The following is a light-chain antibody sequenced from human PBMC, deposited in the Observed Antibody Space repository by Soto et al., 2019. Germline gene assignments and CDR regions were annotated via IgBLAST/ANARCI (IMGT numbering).Light chain of an antibody. Sequence: ELVLPQSPGTLSLIPGARATLPCRGSHTISANYLAWYQQPAGQARRLLIYGASNRASGIPGRFSGSASRKDFPTTIRRLQHEDAAVYYYQHYGRSPHFGPGTKLDIK. CDR3: QHYGRSPH. V-gene: IGKV3-20*01. CDR1: HTISANY. J-gene: IGKJ3*01. CDR2: GAS.